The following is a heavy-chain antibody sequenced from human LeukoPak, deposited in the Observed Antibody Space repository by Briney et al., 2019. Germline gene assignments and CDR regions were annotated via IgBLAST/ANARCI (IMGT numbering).Heavy chain of an antibody. CDR2: ISSSSSYI. J-gene: IGHJ3*02. D-gene: IGHD3-22*01. V-gene: IGHV3-21*01. Sequence: GGSLRLSCAASGFTFSSYSMNWVRQAPGKGLEWVSSISSSSSYIYYADSVKGRFTISRGNAKNSLYLQMNSLRAEDTAVYYCARDYPDSSGYYYAFDIWGQGTMVTVSS. CDR3: ARDYPDSSGYYYAFDI. CDR1: GFTFSSYS.